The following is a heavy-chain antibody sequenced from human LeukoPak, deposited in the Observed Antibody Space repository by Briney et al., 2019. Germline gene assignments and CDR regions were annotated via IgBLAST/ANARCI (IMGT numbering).Heavy chain of an antibody. Sequence: GGSLRLSCAASGFTFSTYTIHWVRQAPGKGLEWVAVMSYDGNDKHYAASAKGRFTISRDNSKNTVYLQMNSLRAEDTAVYYCAREGHYDILTGYSPVEYYYYYMDVWGKGTTVTVSS. CDR3: AREGHYDILTGYSPVEYYYYYMDV. V-gene: IGHV3-30*04. CDR2: MSYDGNDK. D-gene: IGHD3-9*01. CDR1: GFTFSTYT. J-gene: IGHJ6*03.